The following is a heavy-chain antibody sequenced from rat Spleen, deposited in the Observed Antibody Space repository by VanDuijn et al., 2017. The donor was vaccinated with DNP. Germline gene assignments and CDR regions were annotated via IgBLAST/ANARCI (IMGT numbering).Heavy chain of an antibody. CDR2: ISYDGGST. CDR3: TTSEAYTTDA. V-gene: IGHV5-20*01. D-gene: IGHD1-6*01. J-gene: IGHJ4*01. Sequence: EVQLVESGGGLVQPGRSLKLSCAASGFTFRDYYMAWVRQAPTKGLEWVAYISYDGGSTYYGDSVKGRFTISRDNTNSTLYLQMDSLRSEDTATYYCTTSEAYTTDAWGQGTSVTVSS. CDR1: GFTFRDYY.